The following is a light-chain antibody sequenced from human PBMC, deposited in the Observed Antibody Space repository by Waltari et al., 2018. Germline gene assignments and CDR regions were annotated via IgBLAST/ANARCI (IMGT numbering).Light chain of an antibody. V-gene: IGKV1-33*01. CDR2: EAS. Sequence: DIQMTQSPSSLSASVGDRVTITCQASQDISNYLNWYQQKPGKAPKLLIYEASNLETGVPSRFSGSGSGTNFTFTISSLQPEDIATYYCQQYDSLPYTFGQGTKLEIK. J-gene: IGKJ2*01. CDR3: QQYDSLPYT. CDR1: QDISNY.